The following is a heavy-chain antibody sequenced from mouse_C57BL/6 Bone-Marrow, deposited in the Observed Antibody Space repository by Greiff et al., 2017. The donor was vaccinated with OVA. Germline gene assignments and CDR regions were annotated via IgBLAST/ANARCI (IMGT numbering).Heavy chain of an antibody. Sequence: EVHLVESEGGLVQPGSSMKLSCTASGFTFSDYYMAWVRQVPEKGLEWVANINYDGSSTYYLDSLKSRSTISRDNAKNILYLQMSSLKSEDTAAYYCARELRLLYFDYWGQGTTLTVSA. D-gene: IGHD3-2*02. CDR1: GFTFSDYY. V-gene: IGHV5-16*01. CDR2: INYDGSST. J-gene: IGHJ2*01. CDR3: ARELRLLYFDY.